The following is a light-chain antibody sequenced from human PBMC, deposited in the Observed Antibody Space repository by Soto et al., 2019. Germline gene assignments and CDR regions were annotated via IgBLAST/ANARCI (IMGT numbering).Light chain of an antibody. J-gene: IGKJ2*01. CDR3: QQDYGTPDT. Sequence: DIVMTQSPVSLAVSLGERATINCRSSQSVLYSSNNKNCLAWYRQKPGQPPELLIYWASTRGSGVPDRFSGSVSGTDFHLTISRLQAEDVAVYYFQQDYGTPDTFGKGTNLEIK. CDR1: QSVLYSSNNKNC. V-gene: IGKV4-1*01. CDR2: WAS.